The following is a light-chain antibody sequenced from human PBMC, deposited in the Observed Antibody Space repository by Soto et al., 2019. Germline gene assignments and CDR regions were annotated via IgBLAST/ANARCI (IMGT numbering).Light chain of an antibody. CDR2: GVS. J-gene: IGKJ3*01. CDR1: QSVSSN. Sequence: EIVMTQSPATLSVSPGERATLSCRASQSVSSNLAWYQQKPGQAPRLLLYGVSTRATGIPARFSGSGSGTDFTLTISSLQSEDLAVYYCQQYNNWPRTFGPGTKVDFK. V-gene: IGKV3D-15*01. CDR3: QQYNNWPRT.